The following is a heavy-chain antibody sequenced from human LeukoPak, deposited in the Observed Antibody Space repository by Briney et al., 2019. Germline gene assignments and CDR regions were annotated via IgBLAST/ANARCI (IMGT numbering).Heavy chain of an antibody. CDR3: AREVAARRLGSWVDP. D-gene: IGHD6-6*01. J-gene: IGHJ5*02. CDR2: IKQDGSEK. Sequence: GGSLRLSCAASEFIISSYWMTWVRQAPGKGLEWVANIKQDGSEKNYVDSVKGRFTVSRDNAKNSVYLQMNSLRVEDTAVYYCAREVAARRLGSWVDPWGQGTLVIVSS. CDR1: EFIISSYW. V-gene: IGHV3-7*01.